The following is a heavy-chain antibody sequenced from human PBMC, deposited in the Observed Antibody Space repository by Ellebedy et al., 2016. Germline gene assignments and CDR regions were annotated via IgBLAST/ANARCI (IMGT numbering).Heavy chain of an antibody. V-gene: IGHV3-74*01. CDR2: INNDGSGT. D-gene: IGHD5-18*01. Sequence: GESLKISCAASGFTFSSYWIHWVRQAPGKGLVWVSRINNDGSGTVYADTVKGRFTISRDNAKNTLYLQMNSLRAEDTAVYYCARGYNSALDIWGQGTMVSVSS. J-gene: IGHJ3*02. CDR1: GFTFSSYW. CDR3: ARGYNSALDI.